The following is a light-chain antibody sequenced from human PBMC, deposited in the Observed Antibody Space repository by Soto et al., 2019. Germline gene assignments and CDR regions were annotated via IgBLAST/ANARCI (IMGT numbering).Light chain of an antibody. CDR3: QHYGSSLWT. CDR1: QSVSSK. V-gene: IGKV3-15*01. Sequence: EIVMTQSPATLSVSPGEGATLSCRASQSVSSKLAWYQQKPGQAPRLLIYGASTRATGIPARFSGSGSGTEFTLIISSLQSEDSAVYFCQHYGSSLWTFGQGTKVDIK. J-gene: IGKJ1*01. CDR2: GAS.